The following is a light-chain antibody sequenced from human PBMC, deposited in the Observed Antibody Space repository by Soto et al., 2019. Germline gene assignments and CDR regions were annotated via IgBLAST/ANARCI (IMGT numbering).Light chain of an antibody. CDR2: GAS. CDR1: QTISNF. V-gene: IGKV1-39*01. Sequence: DIQMTQSPSSLSASVGDRVTITCRASQTISNFLNWYQQKPGKAPNLLIFGASNLHSGGPSRFSGSASGPDFNRTISSLQPEDFATYYCQQSYSTPFTFGQGPTLEIK. J-gene: IGKJ2*01. CDR3: QQSYSTPFT.